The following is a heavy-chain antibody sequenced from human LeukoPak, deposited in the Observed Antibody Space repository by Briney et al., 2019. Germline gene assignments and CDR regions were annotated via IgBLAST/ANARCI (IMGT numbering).Heavy chain of an antibody. Sequence: SVKVSCKASGGTFSSYAISWVRQAPGQGLEWMGGIIPIFGTANYAQKFQGRVTITTDESTSTAYMELSSLRSEDTAVYYCARGFNRYYYDSSGCYWDWGQGTLVTVSS. J-gene: IGHJ4*02. CDR1: GGTFSSYA. CDR2: IIPIFGTA. D-gene: IGHD3-22*01. CDR3: ARGFNRYYYDSSGCYWD. V-gene: IGHV1-69*05.